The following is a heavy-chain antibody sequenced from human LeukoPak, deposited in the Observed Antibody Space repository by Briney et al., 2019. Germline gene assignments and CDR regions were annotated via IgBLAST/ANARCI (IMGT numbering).Heavy chain of an antibody. CDR2: IIPIFGTA. CDR3: ARVGLAVRPGNWFDP. J-gene: IGHJ5*02. D-gene: IGHD6-19*01. CDR1: GGTFSSYA. Sequence: GASVKVSCKASGGTFSSYAISWVRQAPGQGLGWMGGIIPIFGTANYAQKFQGRVTITADESTSTAYMELSSLRSEDTAVYYCARVGLAVRPGNWFDPWGQGTLVTVSS. V-gene: IGHV1-69*13.